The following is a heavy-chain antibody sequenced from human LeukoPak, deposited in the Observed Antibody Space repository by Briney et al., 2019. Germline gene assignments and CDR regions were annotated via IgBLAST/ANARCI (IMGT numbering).Heavy chain of an antibody. Sequence: GGSLRLSCAASGFTFSNYAMHWVRQAPGKGLEWVAVISYDGRNKYYADSVTGRFTISRDNSKNTLDLQMNNLRAEDTAVYYCARDSGMTPSYGMDVWGQGTTVTVSS. CDR1: GFTFSNYA. J-gene: IGHJ6*02. CDR2: ISYDGRNK. CDR3: ARDSGMTPSYGMDV. V-gene: IGHV3-30*04.